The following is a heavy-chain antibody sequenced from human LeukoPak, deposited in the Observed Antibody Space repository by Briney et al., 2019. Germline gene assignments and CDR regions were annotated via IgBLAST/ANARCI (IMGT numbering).Heavy chain of an antibody. D-gene: IGHD6-6*01. V-gene: IGHV4-4*07. J-gene: IGHJ6*03. CDR3: ARAAARRYYYYMDV. CDR1: GDSISSYY. Sequence: SETLSLTCTVSGDSISSYYWSWIRQPAGKGLEWIGRIYTSGSTNYNPSLKSRVTISVDKSKNQFSLKLSSVTAADTAVYYCARAAARRYYYYMDVWGKGTTVTVSS. CDR2: IYTSGST.